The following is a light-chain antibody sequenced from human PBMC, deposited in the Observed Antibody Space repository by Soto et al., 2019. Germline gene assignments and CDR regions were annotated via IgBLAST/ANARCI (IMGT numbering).Light chain of an antibody. V-gene: IGLV1-44*01. CDR3: AAWDDSLYGLA. Sequence: QSVLTQPPSTSGTPGQRVTISCSGSSTSVGVNPVNWYQQFPGTAPRLLIYTNDQRPSGVPGRFSRSKSGTTASLDISGLQSDDEAYYYCAAWDDSLYGLAFGGGTKLTVL. CDR1: STSVGVNP. J-gene: IGLJ2*01. CDR2: TND.